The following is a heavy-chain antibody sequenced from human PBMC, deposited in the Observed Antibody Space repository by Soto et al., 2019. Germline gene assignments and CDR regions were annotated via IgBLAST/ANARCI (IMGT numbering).Heavy chain of an antibody. V-gene: IGHV3-30-3*01. CDR1: GFTFSSYA. CDR2: ISYDESSK. D-gene: IGHD2-2*01. CDR3: GRCTSTSCHLGSDY. J-gene: IGHJ4*02. Sequence: GGSLRLSCAASGFTFSSYAMNWVRQAPGKGLEWVALISYDESSKYYADSVKGRFTISRDGSKNTLFLQMDSLGAADTAVYYCGRCTSTSCHLGSDYWGQGTLVTVSS.